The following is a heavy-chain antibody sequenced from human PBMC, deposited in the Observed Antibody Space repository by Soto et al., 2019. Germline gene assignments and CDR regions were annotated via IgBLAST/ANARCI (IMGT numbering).Heavy chain of an antibody. CDR1: GFTVSSNY. CDR3: AREALSGSYFFDY. CDR2: IYSGGST. D-gene: IGHD5-12*01. Sequence: PGGSLRLSCAASGFTVSSNYMSWVRQAPGKGLEWVSVIYSGGSTYYADSVKGRFTISRDNSKNTLYLQMNSLRAEDTAVYYCAREALSGSYFFDYRGQRTLVTVSS. J-gene: IGHJ4*02. V-gene: IGHV3-53*01.